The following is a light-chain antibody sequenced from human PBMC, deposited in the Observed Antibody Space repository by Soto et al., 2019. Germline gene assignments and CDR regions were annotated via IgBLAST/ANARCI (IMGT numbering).Light chain of an antibody. J-gene: IGKJ4*01. V-gene: IGKV3-15*01. Sequence: EIVWTQSPRTLALSAGGRATRSCSASQSVTTNYLARYQQRPGQPPRLLIYDTSTRATGVPTRLCGSRPGAAFAITINSLQSEDFAVYNCQPSNNWPLTVGGGTKV. CDR1: QSVTTN. CDR2: DTS. CDR3: QPSNNWPLT.